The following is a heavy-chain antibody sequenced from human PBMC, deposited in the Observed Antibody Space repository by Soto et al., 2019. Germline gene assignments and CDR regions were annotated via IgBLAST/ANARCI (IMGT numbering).Heavy chain of an antibody. CDR3: AHIVVAGLGYYFDY. V-gene: IGHV2-5*02. CDR2: IYWDDDK. Sequence: QITSKESGPTLVKPTQTLTLTCTFSGFSLSSTRMAVGWIRQPPGKALEWLALIYWDDDKRYSPFLKSRLTTTKDTSKNQVVLTMSNMDPVDTARYYCAHIVVAGLGYYFDYWGQGTLVTVSS. CDR1: GFSLSSTRMA. J-gene: IGHJ4*02. D-gene: IGHD6-19*01.